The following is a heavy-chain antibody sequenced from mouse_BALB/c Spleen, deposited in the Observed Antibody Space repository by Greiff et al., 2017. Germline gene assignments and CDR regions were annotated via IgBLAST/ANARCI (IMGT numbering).Heavy chain of an antibody. Sequence: QVQLKESGPGLVAPSQSLSITCTVSGFSLTGYGVNWVRQPPGKGLEWLGMIWGDGSTDYNSALKSRLSISKDNSTSQVFLKMNSLQTDDTARYYCARDSYYYGSSHYWYFDVWGAGTTVTVSS. J-gene: IGHJ1*01. V-gene: IGHV2-6-7*01. CDR2: IWGDGST. D-gene: IGHD1-1*01. CDR3: ARDSYYYGSSHYWYFDV. CDR1: GFSLTGYG.